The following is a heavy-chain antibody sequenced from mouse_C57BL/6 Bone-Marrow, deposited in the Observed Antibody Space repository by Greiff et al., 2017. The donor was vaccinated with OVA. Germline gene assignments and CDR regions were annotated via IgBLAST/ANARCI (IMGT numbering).Heavy chain of an antibody. CDR3: SRYSGYDDYFDY. CDR1: GFTFTDYY. Sequence: EVHLVESGGGLVQPGGSLSLSCAASGFTFTDYYMSWVRQPPGKALEWLGFIRNKANGYTTEYSASVKGRFTISRDNSQSILYLQMNALRAEDSATYYCSRYSGYDDYFDYWGQGTTRTVSS. CDR2: IRNKANGYTT. V-gene: IGHV7-3*01. J-gene: IGHJ2*01. D-gene: IGHD2-2*01.